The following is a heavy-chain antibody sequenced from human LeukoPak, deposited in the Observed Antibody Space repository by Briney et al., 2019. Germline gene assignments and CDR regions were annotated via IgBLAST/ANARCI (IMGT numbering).Heavy chain of an antibody. Sequence: GGSLRLSCAASGFTFSSYWMHWVRQAPGKGLVWVSRINTDGSSTSYADSVKGRFTISRDNAKNTLYLQMNSLRAEDTAVYYCAREGDFWSGYLRFDYWGQGTLVTVSS. V-gene: IGHV3-74*01. CDR1: GFTFSSYW. J-gene: IGHJ4*02. CDR2: INTDGSST. CDR3: AREGDFWSGYLRFDY. D-gene: IGHD3-3*01.